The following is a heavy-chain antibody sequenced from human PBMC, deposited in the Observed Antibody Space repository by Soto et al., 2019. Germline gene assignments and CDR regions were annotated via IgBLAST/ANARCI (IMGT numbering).Heavy chain of an antibody. CDR2: ISAFGDTI. CDR3: AKSHRMVRGIPAFDD. CDR1: GFTFSDYE. V-gene: IGHV3-48*03. J-gene: IGHJ4*02. D-gene: IGHD3-10*01. Sequence: EVQLVESGGDLAQPGGSLRLSCAASGFTFSDYEMNWVRQAPGKGLEWLSYISAFGDTIYYADSVKGRFTISRDNAETSLYLQMNNLRAEDTAVYYCAKSHRMVRGIPAFDDWGQGTLVTVSS.